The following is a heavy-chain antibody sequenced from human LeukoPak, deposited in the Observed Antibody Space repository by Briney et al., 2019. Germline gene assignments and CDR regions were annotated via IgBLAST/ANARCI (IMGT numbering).Heavy chain of an antibody. CDR1: GFTFSSYG. D-gene: IGHD3-9*01. J-gene: IGHJ6*02. V-gene: IGHV3-33*01. CDR3: ARDAPLRYFDWLSYGMDV. CDR2: IWYDGSNK. Sequence: GGSLRLSCAASGFTFSSYGMHWVRQAPGKGLEWVAVIWYDGSNKYYADSVKGRFTISRDNSKNTLYLQMNSLRAEDTAVYYCARDAPLRYFDWLSYGMDVWGQGTTATVSS.